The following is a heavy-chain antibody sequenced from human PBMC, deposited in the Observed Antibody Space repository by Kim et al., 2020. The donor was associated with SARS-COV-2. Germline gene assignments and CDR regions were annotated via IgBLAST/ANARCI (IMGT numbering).Heavy chain of an antibody. Sequence: GGSLRLSCAASGFTFSSYSMNWVRQAPGKGLEWVSSISSSSSYIYYADSVKGRFTISRDNAKNSLYLQMNSLRAEDTAVYYCARDSQGGDYDSDYYYYGMDVWGQGTTVTVSS. CDR3: ARDSQGGDYDSDYYYYGMDV. CDR2: ISSSSSYI. CDR1: GFTFSSYS. J-gene: IGHJ6*02. V-gene: IGHV3-21*01. D-gene: IGHD2-21*02.